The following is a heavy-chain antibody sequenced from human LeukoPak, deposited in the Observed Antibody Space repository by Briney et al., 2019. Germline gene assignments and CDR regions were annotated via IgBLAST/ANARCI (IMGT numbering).Heavy chain of an antibody. CDR2: INSDGIST. CDR1: GFTLRSYW. J-gene: IGHJ4*02. CDR3: AREYSSSWPFDY. D-gene: IGHD6-13*01. V-gene: IGHV3-74*01. Sequence: PGGSLRLSCAASGFTLRSYWMHWVRQAPGKGLVWVSRINSDGISTTYADSVKGRFTISRDNAKNTLYLQMNSLRAEDTAVYFCAREYSSSWPFDYWGQGTLVTVSS.